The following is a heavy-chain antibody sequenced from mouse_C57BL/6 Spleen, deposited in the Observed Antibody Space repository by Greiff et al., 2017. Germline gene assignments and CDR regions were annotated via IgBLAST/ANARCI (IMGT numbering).Heavy chain of an antibody. D-gene: IGHD1-1*01. CDR3: ARSDGSSNYYAMDY. V-gene: IGHV1-69*01. J-gene: IGHJ4*01. Sequence: QVQLQQPGAELVMPGASVKLSCKASGYTFTSYWMHWVKQRPGQGLEWIGEIDPSDSYTNYNQKFKGKSTLTVDKSSSTAYMQLSSLTSEDSAVYYCARSDGSSNYYAMDYWGQGTSVTVSS. CDR2: IDPSDSYT. CDR1: GYTFTSYW.